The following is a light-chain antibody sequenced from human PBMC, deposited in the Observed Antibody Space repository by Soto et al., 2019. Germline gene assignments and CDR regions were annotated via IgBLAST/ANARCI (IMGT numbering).Light chain of an antibody. CDR1: SSNIGSNT. CDR3: AAWDDSLNRVV. J-gene: IGLJ2*01. V-gene: IGLV1-44*01. Sequence: QSVLTQPPSASGTPGQRVTISCSGSSSNIGSNTVNWYQQLPGTAPKLLLYSNNQRPSGVPDRFSGSKSGTSDSLAISGRQSADEADYYCAAWDDSLNRVVFGGGTKLTVL. CDR2: SNN.